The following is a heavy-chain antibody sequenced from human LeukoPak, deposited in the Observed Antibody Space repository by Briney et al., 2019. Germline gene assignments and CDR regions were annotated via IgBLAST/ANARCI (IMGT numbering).Heavy chain of an antibody. CDR1: GFTFSSYG. J-gene: IGHJ5*02. Sequence: GGSLRLSCTASGFTFSSYGMSWVRQAPGKGLEWVSAISGSGGSTYYADSVKGRFTISRDNSKNTLYLQMNSLRAEDTAVYYCAKAPGATRGSNWFDPWGQGTLVTVSS. V-gene: IGHV3-23*01. CDR3: AKAPGATRGSNWFDP. D-gene: IGHD1-26*01. CDR2: ISGSGGST.